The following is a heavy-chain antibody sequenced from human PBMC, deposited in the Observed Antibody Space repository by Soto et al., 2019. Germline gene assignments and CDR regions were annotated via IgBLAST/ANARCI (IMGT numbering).Heavy chain of an antibody. CDR2: IWYDGSNK. D-gene: IGHD3-22*01. J-gene: IGHJ6*02. CDR1: GFTFSSYA. Sequence: GGSLRLSCTASGFTFSSYAMHWVRQAPTKGLEWVAIIWYDGSNKYYADSVKGRFTISRGTSKNTLYLQMNSLRAEDTAMYYCARDSSDYVMDVWGQGTTVTVSS. CDR3: ARDSSDYVMDV. V-gene: IGHV3-33*01.